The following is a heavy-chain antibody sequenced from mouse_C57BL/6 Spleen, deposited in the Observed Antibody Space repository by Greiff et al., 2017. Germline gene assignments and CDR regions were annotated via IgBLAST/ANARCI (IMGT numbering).Heavy chain of an antibody. CDR3: ASYYDYCFDY. V-gene: IGHV5-4*01. CDR1: GFTFSSYA. CDR2: ISDGGSYT. J-gene: IGHJ2*01. Sequence: EVLLVESGGGLVKPGGSLKLSCAASGFTFSSYAMSWVRQTPEKRLEWVATISDGGSYTYYPDNVKGRFTITRDKAKNNLYLQMSHLKSEDTAMYYCASYYDYCFDYWGQGTTLTVSS. D-gene: IGHD2-4*01.